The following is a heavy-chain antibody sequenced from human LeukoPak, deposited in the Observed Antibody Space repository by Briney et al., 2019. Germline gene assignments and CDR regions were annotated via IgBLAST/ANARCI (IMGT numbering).Heavy chain of an antibody. CDR2: IYTSGST. J-gene: IGHJ3*02. V-gene: IGHV4-4*07. CDR3: ARDMGYGDYDAFDI. Sequence: SETLSLTCTVSGGSISSYYWSWIRQPAGKGLEWIGSIYTSGSTNYNPSLKSRVTMSVDTSKNQFSLKLSSVTAADTAVYYCARDMGYGDYDAFDIWGQGTMVTVSS. D-gene: IGHD4-17*01. CDR1: GGSISSYY.